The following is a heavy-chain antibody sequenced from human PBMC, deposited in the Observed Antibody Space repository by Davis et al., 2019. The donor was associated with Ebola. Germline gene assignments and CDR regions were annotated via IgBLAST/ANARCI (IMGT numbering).Heavy chain of an antibody. CDR3: ARGYIAVPSYAFDI. D-gene: IGHD6-19*01. CDR1: GYTFTSYG. Sequence: SVKVSCQASGYTFTSYGISWVRQAPGQGLEWMGWISAYNGNTNYAQKLQGRVTMTTDTSTSTAYMELRSLRSDDTAVYYCARGYIAVPSYAFDIWGQGTMVTVSS. CDR2: ISAYNGNT. J-gene: IGHJ3*02. V-gene: IGHV1-18*01.